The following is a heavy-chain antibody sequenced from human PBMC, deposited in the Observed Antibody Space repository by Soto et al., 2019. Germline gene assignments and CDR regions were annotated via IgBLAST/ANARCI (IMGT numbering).Heavy chain of an antibody. Sequence: QVQLEQSGAEVKKPGSSVKVSCKASGGTFRSYAISWVRQAPGQGLEWMGGIIPIFGTANYAQKFQGRVTITADESSSTAYRELSSLRSEDTAVYYCAIGSNLVGEGAFDIWGQGTMVTVSS. CDR3: AIGSNLVGEGAFDI. CDR2: IIPIFGTA. J-gene: IGHJ3*02. CDR1: GGTFRSYA. D-gene: IGHD1-26*01. V-gene: IGHV1-69*12.